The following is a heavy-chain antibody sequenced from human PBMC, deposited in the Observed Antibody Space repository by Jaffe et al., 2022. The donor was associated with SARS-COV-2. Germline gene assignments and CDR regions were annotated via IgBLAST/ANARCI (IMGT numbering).Heavy chain of an antibody. CDR3: ARAFVAGDYYYYMDV. V-gene: IGHV3-30*04. D-gene: IGHD2-15*01. Sequence: QVQLVESGGGVVQPGRSLRLSCAASGFTFSSYAMHWVRQAPGKGLEWVAVISYDGSNKYYADSVKGRFTISRDNSKNTLYLQMNSLRAEDTAVYYCARAFVAGDYYYYMDVWGKGTTVTVSS. J-gene: IGHJ6*03. CDR1: GFTFSSYA. CDR2: ISYDGSNK.